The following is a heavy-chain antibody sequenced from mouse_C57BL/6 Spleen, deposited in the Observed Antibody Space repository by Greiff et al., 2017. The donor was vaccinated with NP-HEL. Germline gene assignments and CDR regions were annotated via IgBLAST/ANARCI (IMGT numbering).Heavy chain of an antibody. D-gene: IGHD1-1*01. J-gene: IGHJ2*01. V-gene: IGHV1-80*01. Sequence: VQLQQSGAELVKPGASVKISCKASGYAFSSYWMNWVKQRPGKGLEWIGQIYPGDGDTNYNGKFKGKATLTADKSSSTAYMQLSSLTSEDSAVYFCARNGSSSYYFDYWGKGTTLTVSS. CDR1: GYAFSSYW. CDR3: ARNGSSSYYFDY. CDR2: IYPGDGDT.